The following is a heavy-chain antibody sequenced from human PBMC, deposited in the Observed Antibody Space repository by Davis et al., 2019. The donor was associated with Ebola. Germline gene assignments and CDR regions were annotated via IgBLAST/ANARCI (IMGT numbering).Heavy chain of an antibody. V-gene: IGHV3-74*01. J-gene: IGHJ4*02. CDR3: AKDRRGYNSAADY. D-gene: IGHD5-24*01. CDR2: INSDGSST. CDR1: GFTFSSYW. Sequence: PGGSLRLSCAASGFTFSSYWMHWVRQAPGKGLVWVSRINSDGSSTSYADSVKGRFTISRDNSKNTRYLQMNSLRADDTAVYYCAKDRRGYNSAADYWGQGTLVTVSS.